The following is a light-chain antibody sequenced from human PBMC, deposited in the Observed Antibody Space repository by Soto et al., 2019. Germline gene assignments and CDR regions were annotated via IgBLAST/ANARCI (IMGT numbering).Light chain of an antibody. CDR1: QGISSY. CDR2: AAS. CDR3: QQLTSYPL. V-gene: IGKV1-9*01. J-gene: IGKJ3*01. Sequence: DIQLTQSPSFLSASVGDRVTITCRASQGISSYLAWYQQKPGKAPKLLIYAASTLQSGVPSRFSGSGAGTEFPLTISSLQPEDFATYYCQQLTSYPLFGPGTKVDIK.